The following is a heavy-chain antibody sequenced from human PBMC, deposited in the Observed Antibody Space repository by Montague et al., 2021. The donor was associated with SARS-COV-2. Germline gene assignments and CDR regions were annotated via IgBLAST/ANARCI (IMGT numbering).Heavy chain of an antibody. D-gene: IGHD3-22*01. CDR2: FYYSGSN. J-gene: IGHJ3*02. V-gene: IGHV4-39*01. Sequence: SETLSLTCTVSGGSISSSSYYWGWIRQPPGKVLEWVGSFYYSGSNYYTPSLKSRVTISVDTSKNQFSLKLSPVTAADAAVYYCARLPTSYYNDSKAAPATPDAFDIWGQGTMVTVSS. CDR3: ARLPTSYYNDSKAAPATPDAFDI. CDR1: GGSISSSSYY.